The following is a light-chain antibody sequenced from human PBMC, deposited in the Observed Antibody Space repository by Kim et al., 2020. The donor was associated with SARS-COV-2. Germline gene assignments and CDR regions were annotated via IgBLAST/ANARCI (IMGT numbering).Light chain of an antibody. V-gene: IGKV1-5*03. Sequence: SASVGDRVTITGRASQSISSWLAWYQQKPGKAPKLLIYNASSLESGVPSRFSGSGSGTEFTLTISSLQPDDFATYYCQQYNSYAYTCGQGTKLEI. CDR2: NAS. J-gene: IGKJ2*01. CDR1: QSISSW. CDR3: QQYNSYAYT.